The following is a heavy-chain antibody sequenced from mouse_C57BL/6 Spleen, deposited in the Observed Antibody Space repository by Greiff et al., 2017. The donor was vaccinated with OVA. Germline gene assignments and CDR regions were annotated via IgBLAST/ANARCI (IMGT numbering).Heavy chain of an antibody. CDR3: TRRGYYGNYLYYFDY. J-gene: IGHJ2*01. D-gene: IGHD2-1*01. V-gene: IGHV1-15*01. CDR1: GYTFTDYE. Sequence: QVPLQQSGAELVRPGASVTLSCKASGYTFTDYEMHWVKQTPVHGLEWIGAIDPETGGTAYNQKFKGKAILTADKSSSTAYMEIRSLTSEDSAVYYCTRRGYYGNYLYYFDYWGQGTTLTVSS. CDR2: IDPETGGT.